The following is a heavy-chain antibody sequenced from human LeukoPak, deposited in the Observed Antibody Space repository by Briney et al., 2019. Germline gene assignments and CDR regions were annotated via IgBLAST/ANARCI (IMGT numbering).Heavy chain of an antibody. V-gene: IGHV4-4*07. CDR1: GGSLSSYY. CDR2: VYTSGST. CDR3: ARHGGTRITLIQVYYFDY. J-gene: IGHJ4*02. Sequence: SETLSLTCTVSGGSLSSYYWSWIRQPAGKGLEWIGRVYTSGSTNYNPSLKSRVTISVDTSKNQFSLKLSSVTAADTAVYYCARHGGTRITLIQVYYFDYWGQGTLVTVSS. D-gene: IGHD4-11*01.